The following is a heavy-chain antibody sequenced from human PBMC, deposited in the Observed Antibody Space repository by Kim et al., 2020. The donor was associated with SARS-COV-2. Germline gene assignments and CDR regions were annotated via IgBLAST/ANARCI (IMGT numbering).Heavy chain of an antibody. CDR3: ASVMAGLSVPSGY. Sequence: GGSLRLSCAGSGFTFGIYWMHWVRQVPGKGPVWVSRINSDGSSTSYADSVKGRFTISRDNAKNTLYLQMNSLRVEDTAVYYCASVMAGLSVPSGYWGQGT. D-gene: IGHD2-8*01. V-gene: IGHV3-74*01. CDR2: INSDGSST. CDR1: GFTFGIYW. J-gene: IGHJ4*02.